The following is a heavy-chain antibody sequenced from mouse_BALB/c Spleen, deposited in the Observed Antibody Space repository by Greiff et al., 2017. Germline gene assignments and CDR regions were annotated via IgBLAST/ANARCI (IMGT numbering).Heavy chain of an antibody. J-gene: IGHJ2*01. CDR1: GYTFTSYN. CDR3: ARLGITTGFDY. D-gene: IGHD2-4*01. V-gene: IGHV1-12*01. Sequence: QVQLQQPGAELVKPGASVKMSCKASGYTFTSYNMHWVKQTPGQGLEWIGAIYPGNGDTSYNQKFKGKATLTADKSSSTAYMQLSSLTSEDSAVYYCARLGITTGFDYWGQGTTLTVSS. CDR2: IYPGNGDT.